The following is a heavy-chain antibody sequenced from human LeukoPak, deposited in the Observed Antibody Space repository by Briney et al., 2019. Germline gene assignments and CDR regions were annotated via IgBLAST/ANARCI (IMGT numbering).Heavy chain of an antibody. V-gene: IGHV1-69*13. CDR3: ARAKVGATDFDY. D-gene: IGHD1-26*01. Sequence: ASVKVSCKASGGTFSSYAISWVRQAPGQGLEWMGGIIPIFGTANYAQKFQGRVTITADESTSTAYMELSSLRSEDTAVYYCARAKVGATDFDYWGQGTLVTVSS. CDR1: GGTFSSYA. J-gene: IGHJ4*02. CDR2: IIPIFGTA.